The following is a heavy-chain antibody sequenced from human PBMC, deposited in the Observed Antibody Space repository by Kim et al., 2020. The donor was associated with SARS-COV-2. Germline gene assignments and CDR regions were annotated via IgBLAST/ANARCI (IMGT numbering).Heavy chain of an antibody. V-gene: IGHV3-33*01. CDR2: IWYDGSNK. D-gene: IGHD2-15*01. CDR3: ARDFLAATFDY. CDR1: GFTFSSYG. J-gene: IGHJ4*02. Sequence: GGSLRLSCAASGFTFSSYGMHWVRQAPGKGLEWVAVIWYDGSNKYYADSVKGRFTISRDNSNNTLYLQMNSLRAEDTAEYYCARDFLAATFDYWGQGTL.